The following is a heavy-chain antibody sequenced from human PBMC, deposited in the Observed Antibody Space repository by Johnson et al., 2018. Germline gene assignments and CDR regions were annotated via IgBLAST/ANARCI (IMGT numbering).Heavy chain of an antibody. CDR2: IKQDGDKK. Sequence: VQLVESGGGLVQPGGSLRLSCVASGFTFSTYWMSWVRQAPGKGLEWVANIKQDGDKKYYVDSVKGRFTISRDNAKNSLYLQMNSLRAEDTAVYYCARHYMEVWGKGTTVTVSS. V-gene: IGHV3-7*01. J-gene: IGHJ6*03. CDR3: ARHYMEV. CDR1: GFTFSTYW.